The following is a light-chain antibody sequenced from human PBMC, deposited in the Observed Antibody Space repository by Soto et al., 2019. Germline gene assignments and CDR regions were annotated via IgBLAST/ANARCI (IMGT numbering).Light chain of an antibody. J-gene: IGKJ1*01. CDR1: QSVTSNS. V-gene: IGKV3-20*01. Sequence: EIVLTQSPGTLSLSPGERATLSCRASQSVTSNSLAWYQQKPGQAPRLLIYGASNRVTGTPDRFSGSGSGTEFTFTITRLEPEDFAGYHCPQYGGPPRTFGQGTKLEIK. CDR2: GAS. CDR3: PQYGGPPRT.